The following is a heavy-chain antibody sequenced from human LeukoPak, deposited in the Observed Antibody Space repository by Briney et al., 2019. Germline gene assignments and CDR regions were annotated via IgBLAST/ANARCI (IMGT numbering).Heavy chain of an antibody. CDR2: IIPIFGTA. CDR1: GGTFSSYA. V-gene: IGHV1-69*05. CDR3: ASNSGSYYTPFDY. Sequence: GASVKVSCKASGGTFSSYAISWVRQAPGQGLEWMGGIIPIFGTANYAQKFQGRVTITTDEPTSTAYMELSSLRSEDTAVYYCASNSGSYYTPFDYWGQGTLVTVSS. J-gene: IGHJ4*02. D-gene: IGHD1-26*01.